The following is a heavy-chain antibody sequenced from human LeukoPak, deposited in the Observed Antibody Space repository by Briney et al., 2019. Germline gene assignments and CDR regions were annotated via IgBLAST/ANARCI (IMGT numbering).Heavy chain of an antibody. CDR1: GFTFYDYG. Sequence: GGFLRLSCAASGFTFYDYGLSWVRQAPGKGLEWVSVISGSGGSTYYADSVKGRVTISRDNSKNTLYLQMNSLRADDTAVYYCAKEWGVDYGLRYWGQGTLVTVSS. J-gene: IGHJ4*02. CDR2: ISGSGGST. CDR3: AKEWGVDYGLRY. D-gene: IGHD4-17*01. V-gene: IGHV3-23*01.